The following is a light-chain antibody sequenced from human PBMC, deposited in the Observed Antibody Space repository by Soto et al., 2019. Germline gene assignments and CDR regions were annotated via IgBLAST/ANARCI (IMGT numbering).Light chain of an antibody. V-gene: IGKV3-15*01. Sequence: EIVMTQSPATLSVSPRERATLSCRASQTISINLAWYQQKPGQAPRLLIYAASTRATGIPARFSGSGAGTELTLSISSLQSEDFAIYYCPQYDKWPLTFGGGTKVEIK. CDR2: AAS. CDR3: PQYDKWPLT. J-gene: IGKJ4*01. CDR1: QTISIN.